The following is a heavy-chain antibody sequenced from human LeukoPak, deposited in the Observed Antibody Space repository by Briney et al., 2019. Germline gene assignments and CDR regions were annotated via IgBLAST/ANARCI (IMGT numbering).Heavy chain of an antibody. V-gene: IGHV3-7*01. CDR2: IKEDGGEK. CDR1: GVTFSNYW. D-gene: IGHD6-13*01. J-gene: IGHJ4*02. CDR3: ATERRGSSTYAGKEAFDF. Sequence: GGALRLSCTASGVTFSNYWMSWVRRAPGKGLEWVANIKEDGGEKNYVDSVRGRFTITRDNSRNSLYLQMTSLRGGDTAVYYCATERRGSSTYAGKEAFDFWGQGTLVTVSS.